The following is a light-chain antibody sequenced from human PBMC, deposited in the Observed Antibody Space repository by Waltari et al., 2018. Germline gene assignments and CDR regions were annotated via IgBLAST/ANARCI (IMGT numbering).Light chain of an antibody. V-gene: IGLV2-14*03. J-gene: IGLJ2*01. CDR2: DVN. CDR3: SAYISSSTLEL. CDR1: SSDVGGYNY. Sequence: QSALTQPASVSGSPGQSITISCTGTSSDVGGYNYVSWYQQHPGKAPKLMIFDVNNRPSGVSNRFFGSKSGNTASLTISGLQAEDEADYYCSAYISSSTLELFGGGTRLTVL.